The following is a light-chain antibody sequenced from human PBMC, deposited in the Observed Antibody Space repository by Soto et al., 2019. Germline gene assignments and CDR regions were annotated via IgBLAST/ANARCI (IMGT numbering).Light chain of an antibody. Sequence: QSALTQPGSVSGSPGQSVTISCTGTSSDVGAYNFVSWYQQHPGRVPKLMIYDVSRRPSGVPDRFSGSKSGNTASLTISGLQADDEADYYCCSYAGSYTVVFGGGTKLTVL. CDR2: DVS. V-gene: IGLV2-11*01. CDR1: SSDVGAYNF. J-gene: IGLJ3*02. CDR3: CSYAGSYTVV.